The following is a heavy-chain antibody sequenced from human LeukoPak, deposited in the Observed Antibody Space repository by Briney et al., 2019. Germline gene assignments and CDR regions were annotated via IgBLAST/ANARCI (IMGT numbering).Heavy chain of an antibody. CDR2: IYYSGST. CDR1: GGSISSYY. CDR3: ARDSSSSRPNFDY. J-gene: IGHJ4*02. V-gene: IGHV4-59*01. D-gene: IGHD6-13*01. Sequence: SETLSLTCTVSGGSISSYYWSWIRQPPGKGLEWIGYIYYSGSTNYNPSLKSRVTISVDTSKNQFSLKLSSVTAADTAVYYCARDSSSSRPNFDYWGQGTLVTVSS.